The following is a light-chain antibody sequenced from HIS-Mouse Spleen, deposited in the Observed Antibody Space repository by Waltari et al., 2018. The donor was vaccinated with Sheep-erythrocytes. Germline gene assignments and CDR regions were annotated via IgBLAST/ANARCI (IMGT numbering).Light chain of an antibody. CDR2: EVS. CDR1: SRDVGGYHY. Sequence: QSALTQPPSASGSPGQSVTIPCTGTSRDVGGYHYVSWYQQHPGKAPKPRIYEVSKRPSGGPDRFSGSKSNTASLTVSGLQAEDEADYYCSSYAGSNNWVFGGGTKLTVL. CDR3: SSYAGSNNWV. J-gene: IGLJ3*02. V-gene: IGLV2-8*01.